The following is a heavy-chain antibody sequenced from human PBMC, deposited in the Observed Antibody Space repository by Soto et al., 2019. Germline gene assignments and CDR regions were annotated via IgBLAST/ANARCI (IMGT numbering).Heavy chain of an antibody. V-gene: IGHV1-18*01. CDR3: ARYIAVAGSDY. CDR1: GYTFTSYG. D-gene: IGHD6-19*01. Sequence: ASVQVSCKASGYTFTSYGISWVRQAPGQGFDWLGWISVYNGNTNYAQKLQGRVTMTTDTSTSTAYMELRSLSSDDTAVYYCARYIAVAGSDYWGQGTLVTVSS. CDR2: ISVYNGNT. J-gene: IGHJ4*02.